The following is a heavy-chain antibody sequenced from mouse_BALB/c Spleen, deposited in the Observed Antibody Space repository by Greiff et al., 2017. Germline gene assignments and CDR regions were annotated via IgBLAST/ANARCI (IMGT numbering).Heavy chain of an antibody. CDR2: ISSGGSYT. J-gene: IGHJ2*01. CDR1: GFTFSSYG. Sequence: EVQGVESGGDLVKPGGSLKLSCAASGFTFSSYGMSWVRQTPDKRLEWVATISSGGSYTYYPDSVKGRFTISRDNAKNTLYLQMSSLKSEDTAMYYCASEHFDYWGQGTTLTVSS. CDR3: ASEHFDY. V-gene: IGHV5-6*01.